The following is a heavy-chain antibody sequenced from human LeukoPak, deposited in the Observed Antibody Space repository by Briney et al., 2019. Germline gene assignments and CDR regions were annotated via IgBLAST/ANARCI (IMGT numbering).Heavy chain of an antibody. J-gene: IGHJ6*02. Sequence: PGGSLRLSCAASGFTFKSYTMNWVRQAPGKGLEWVSSITSSLSYISYADSVKGRFTISRDNAKNLLSLQMNSLRAEDTAVYYCARDFGRTSDWQPRLYYGMDVWGQGTTVTVSS. CDR1: GFTFKSYT. CDR3: ARDFGRTSDWQPRLYYGMDV. CDR2: ITSSLSYI. D-gene: IGHD2-2*01. V-gene: IGHV3-21*01.